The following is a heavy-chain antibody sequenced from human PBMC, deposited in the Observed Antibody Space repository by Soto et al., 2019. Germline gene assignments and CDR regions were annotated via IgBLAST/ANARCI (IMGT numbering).Heavy chain of an antibody. CDR2: IYTSRNT. CDR3: ARGGLRGTYYYFDY. Sequence: QVHLQESGPGLVKPPETLSLTCTFSGGSISSYYWSWIRQPAGKGLEWIGRIYTSRNTNYNPSLKSRVTMSVDTSKNQLSLKLTSVTAADTAVYYCARGGLRGTYYYFDYWGQGTLVTVSS. V-gene: IGHV4-4*07. CDR1: GGSISSYY. D-gene: IGHD1-26*01. J-gene: IGHJ4*02.